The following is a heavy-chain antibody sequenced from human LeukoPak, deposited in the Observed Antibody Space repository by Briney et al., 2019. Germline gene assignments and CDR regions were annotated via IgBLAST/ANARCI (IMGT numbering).Heavy chain of an antibody. V-gene: IGHV4-30-4*08. CDR2: IYYSGST. CDR1: GGSISSGDYY. CDR3: ARAGAYCSSTSCYGQNWCDP. Sequence: TLSLTCTVSGGSISSGDYYWSWIRQPPGKGLEWIGYIYYSGSTYYNPSLKSRVTISVDTSKNQFSLKLSSVTAADTAVYYCARAGAYCSSTSCYGQNWCDPWGQGTLVTVSS. J-gene: IGHJ5*02. D-gene: IGHD2-2*01.